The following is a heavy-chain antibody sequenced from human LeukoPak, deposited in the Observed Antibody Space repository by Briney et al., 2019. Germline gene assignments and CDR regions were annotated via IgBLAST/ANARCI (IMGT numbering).Heavy chain of an antibody. CDR1: GGSLSNYY. V-gene: IGHV4-59*01. CDR3: ARGTMMVGH. J-gene: IGHJ4*02. CDR2: IYYSGST. D-gene: IGHD3-22*01. Sequence: PSETLSLTCTVSGGSLSNYYWSWIRQPPGKGLEWIGYIYYSGSTTYNPSLKSRATISVDTSKNQFSLRLSSVTAADTAVYYCARGTMMVGHWGQGTLVTVSS.